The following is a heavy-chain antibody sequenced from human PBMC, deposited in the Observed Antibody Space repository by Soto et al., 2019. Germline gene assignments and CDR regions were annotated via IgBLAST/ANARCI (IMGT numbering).Heavy chain of an antibody. Sequence: GGSLRLSCAASGFTFSSYWMHWVRQAPGKGLVWVSRINSDGSNKYYADSVKGRFTISRDNSKNTLYLQMNSLRAEDTAVYYCARDQMAPGYSSRGPSSGMDVLGQGTTATGSS. CDR1: GFTFSSYW. D-gene: IGHD6-19*01. V-gene: IGHV3-74*01. CDR3: ARDQMAPGYSSRGPSSGMDV. CDR2: INSDGSNK. J-gene: IGHJ6*02.